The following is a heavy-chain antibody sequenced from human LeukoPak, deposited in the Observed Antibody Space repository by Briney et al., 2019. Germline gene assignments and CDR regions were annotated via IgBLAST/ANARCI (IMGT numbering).Heavy chain of an antibody. CDR3: ARVTVGVRGLHFDL. D-gene: IGHD3-10*01. Sequence: SETLSLTCTVSGGSINYNFWHWIRQPAGQGLEWIGRIYSSGTTNYNSSLKSRVTMSVATSKNQFSLKLSSVTAADTAVYYCARVTVGVRGLHFDLWGQGILVTVSS. CDR2: IYSSGTT. CDR1: GGSINYNF. V-gene: IGHV4-4*07. J-gene: IGHJ4*02.